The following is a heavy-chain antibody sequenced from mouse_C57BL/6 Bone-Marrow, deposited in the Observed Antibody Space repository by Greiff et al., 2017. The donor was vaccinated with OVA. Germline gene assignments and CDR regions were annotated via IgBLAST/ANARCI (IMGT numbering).Heavy chain of an antibody. Sequence: QVQLQQPGPELVKPGASVKLSCKASGYTFTSYWMHWVKQRPGQGLEWIGMIHPSSGSTNYNEKFNSKATPTVDNTSSTAYMQLSWLTSEDSAVYYCARKGFFDYWGQGTSVTVSS. CDR1: GYTFTSYW. D-gene: IGHD3-3*01. V-gene: IGHV1-64*01. CDR3: ARKGFFDY. J-gene: IGHJ2*02. CDR2: IHPSSGST.